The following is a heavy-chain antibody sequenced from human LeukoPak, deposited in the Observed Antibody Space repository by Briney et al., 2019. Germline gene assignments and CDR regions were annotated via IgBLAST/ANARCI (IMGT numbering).Heavy chain of an antibody. CDR3: ARLRYSSSWSTFDY. J-gene: IGHJ4*02. Sequence: SETLSLTCTVSGGSISSSSYYWGWIRQPPGKGLEWIGSMYNGGSTYYNPSLKSRVTISVDMSKNQFSLNLSSVTAADTAVYYCARLRYSSSWSTFDYWGQGTLVTVSS. CDR1: GGSISSSSYY. D-gene: IGHD6-13*01. CDR2: MYNGGST. V-gene: IGHV4-39*01.